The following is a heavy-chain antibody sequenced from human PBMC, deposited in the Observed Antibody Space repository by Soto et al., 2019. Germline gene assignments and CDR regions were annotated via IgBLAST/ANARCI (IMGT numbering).Heavy chain of an antibody. Sequence: EVQLVESGGGLIQPGGSLRLSCAASGFTFSSNDMNWVRQAPGKGLEWVSLIYSSGSTYYADSVKGRFTISRDNSKNTLYLQMSSLRAEDTAVYYCATRPLLPGAPWAQGTMVTVSS. CDR2: IYSSGST. V-gene: IGHV3-53*01. D-gene: IGHD3-22*01. CDR1: GFTFSSND. J-gene: IGHJ3*01. CDR3: ATRPLLPGAP.